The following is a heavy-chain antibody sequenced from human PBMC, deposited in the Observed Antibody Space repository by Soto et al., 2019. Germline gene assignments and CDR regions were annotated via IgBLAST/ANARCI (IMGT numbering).Heavy chain of an antibody. V-gene: IGHV4-59*01. CDR2: ISYAGNT. CDR1: GGCITGYY. D-gene: IGHD2-8*01. CDR3: ERHDAVTKVLNGMGG. Sequence: ETLSLTWNVDGGCITGYYWSWIRQPPGTGLEWIGYISYAGNTLSTPSLKSRVTISVDTSKNQFSLNLSSVTAAYTAVYYCERHDAVTKVLNGMGGWGQGTTVIVSS. J-gene: IGHJ6*02.